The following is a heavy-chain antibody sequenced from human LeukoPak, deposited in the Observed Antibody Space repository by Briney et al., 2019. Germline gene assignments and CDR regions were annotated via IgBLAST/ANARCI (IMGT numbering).Heavy chain of an antibody. J-gene: IGHJ4*02. D-gene: IGHD5-12*01. CDR2: INHSGST. CDR3: ARGAGGWLQFHFDY. V-gene: IGHV4-34*01. Sequence: SETLSLTCAVYGGSFSGYYWSWIRQPPGKGLEWIGEINHSGSTNYNPSLKSRVTISVDTSKNLFSLKLSSVTAADTAVYYCARGAGGWLQFHFDYWGQGTLVTVSS. CDR1: GGSFSGYY.